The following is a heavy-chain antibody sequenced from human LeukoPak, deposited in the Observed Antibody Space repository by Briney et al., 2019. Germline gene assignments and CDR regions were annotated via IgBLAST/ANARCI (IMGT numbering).Heavy chain of an antibody. Sequence: GSLRLSCAASGFTVSSNYMSWVRQAPGKGLEWVSVIYSGGSTYYADSVKGRFTISRDNSKNTLYLQMNSLRAEDTAVYYCARVTLPFSSSWYAIDYWGQGTLVTVSS. CDR3: ARVTLPFSSSWYAIDY. CDR1: GFTVSSNY. CDR2: IYSGGST. D-gene: IGHD6-13*01. J-gene: IGHJ4*02. V-gene: IGHV3-66*01.